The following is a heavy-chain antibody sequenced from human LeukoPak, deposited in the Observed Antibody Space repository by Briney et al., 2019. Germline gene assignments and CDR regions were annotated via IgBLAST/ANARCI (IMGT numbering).Heavy chain of an antibody. V-gene: IGHV1-69*05. CDR2: NIPIFGTA. CDR1: GGTFISYA. CDR3: ARASIAAVAGTFDY. D-gene: IGHD6-19*01. Sequence: GASVKVSCKASGGTFISYAISWVRQAPGQGLEWMGGNIPIFGTANYAQKFQGRVTITTDESTSTAYMELSSLRSEDTAAYYCARASIAAVAGTFDYWGQGTLVTVSS. J-gene: IGHJ4*02.